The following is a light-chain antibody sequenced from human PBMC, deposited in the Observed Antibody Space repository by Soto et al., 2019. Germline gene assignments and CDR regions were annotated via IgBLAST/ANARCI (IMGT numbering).Light chain of an antibody. CDR1: QSVSNNY. Sequence: EIVLTQSPGTLSLSPGERATPSCRASQSVSNNYLAWYQQKPGQAPRLLIYGASNWATGIPDRFSGSGSGTDFTLIISRLGPEDFAAYYCQQYGSSPWTFGQGTKVDIK. CDR3: QQYGSSPWT. V-gene: IGKV3-20*01. CDR2: GAS. J-gene: IGKJ1*01.